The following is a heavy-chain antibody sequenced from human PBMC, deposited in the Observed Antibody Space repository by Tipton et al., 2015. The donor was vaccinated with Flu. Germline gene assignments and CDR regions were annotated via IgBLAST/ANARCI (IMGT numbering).Heavy chain of an antibody. CDR3: AREKDSRGSEYFQH. J-gene: IGHJ1*01. V-gene: IGHV4-39*06. CDR1: GGSISSRYY. CDR2: IYYSGST. D-gene: IGHD6-19*01. Sequence: TLSLTCTVSGGSISSRYYWGWIRQPPGRGLEWIGCIYYSGSTYYNPSLKSRVTISIDTSRNQFTLKLSSVTAADTAVYYCAREKDSRGSEYFQHWGQGTLVTVSS.